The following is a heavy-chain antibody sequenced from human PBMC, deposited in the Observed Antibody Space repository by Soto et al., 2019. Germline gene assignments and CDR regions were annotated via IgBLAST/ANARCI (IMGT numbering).Heavy chain of an antibody. CDR3: ARHSGSSWYYFDY. V-gene: IGHV4-59*08. J-gene: IGHJ4*02. Sequence: PSETLSLTCTVSGGSIRSYYWSWIRQPPGKGLEWIGYIYYGGSTKHNPPLKSRVTISVDTSKNQFSLKLSSVTAADTAVYYCARHSGSSWYYFDYWGQGTLVTVSS. CDR2: IYYGGST. CDR1: GGSIRSYY. D-gene: IGHD6-13*01.